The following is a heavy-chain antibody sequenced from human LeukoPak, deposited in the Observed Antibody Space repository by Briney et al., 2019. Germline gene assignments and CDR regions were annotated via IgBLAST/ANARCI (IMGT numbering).Heavy chain of an antibody. V-gene: IGHV3-21*01. CDR2: ISSSSSYI. Sequence: GGSLRLSCAASGFTFSSYSMNWVRQAPGKGLEWVSSISSSSSYIYYADSVKGRFTISRDNARNSLYLRMNSLRAEDTAVYYCATTAVEMATRPAFDIWGQGTMVTVSS. CDR1: GFTFSSYS. CDR3: ATTAVEMATRPAFDI. D-gene: IGHD5-24*01. J-gene: IGHJ3*02.